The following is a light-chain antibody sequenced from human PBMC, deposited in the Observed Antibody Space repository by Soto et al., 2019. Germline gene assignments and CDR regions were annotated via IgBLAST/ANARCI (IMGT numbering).Light chain of an antibody. J-gene: IGLJ2*01. CDR3: SSYAGSNTVI. Sequence: QPVLTQPPSASGSPGQSVTISCTGTSSDVGDYNYVSWYQQHPGKAPKLMIYAVSKRPSGVPDRFSGSKSGNTASLTVSGLQAEDEADYYCSSYAGSNTVIFGGGTKLTVL. V-gene: IGLV2-8*01. CDR1: SSDVGDYNY. CDR2: AVS.